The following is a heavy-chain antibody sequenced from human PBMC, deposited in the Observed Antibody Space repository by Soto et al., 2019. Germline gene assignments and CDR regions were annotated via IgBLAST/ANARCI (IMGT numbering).Heavy chain of an antibody. J-gene: IGHJ6*03. V-gene: IGHV4-31*03. CDR2: IYYSGNT. D-gene: IGHD3-3*01. CDR1: GGSISSGGYY. CDR3: ARTFYEIYYMDV. Sequence: SETLSLTCTVSGGSISSGGYYWSWIRQHPGKGLEWIGYIYYSGNTYYNTSLKSRFAILLDTSKTQFSLRLSSVFAADTAVYYCARTFYEIYYMDVWGKGTTVTVSS.